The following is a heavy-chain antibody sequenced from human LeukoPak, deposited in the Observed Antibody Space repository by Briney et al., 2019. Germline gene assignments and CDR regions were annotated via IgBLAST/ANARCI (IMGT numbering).Heavy chain of an antibody. Sequence: SETLSLTCTVSGGSISSNGYYWAWFRQPPGKGLEWIGSIYYSGGTYYNPSLKSRVTISIDTSKNEFSLKLTSVTAADTAVYYCAREANYYGSGSYFEGTFDYWGQGSLVTVSS. V-gene: IGHV4-39*07. D-gene: IGHD3-10*01. CDR2: IYYSGGT. CDR3: AREANYYGSGSYFEGTFDY. J-gene: IGHJ4*02. CDR1: GGSISSNGYY.